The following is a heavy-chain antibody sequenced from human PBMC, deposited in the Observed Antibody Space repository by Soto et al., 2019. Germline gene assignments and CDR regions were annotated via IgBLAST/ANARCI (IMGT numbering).Heavy chain of an antibody. J-gene: IGHJ5*02. CDR3: ARGDYGSGSYSNWFDP. D-gene: IGHD3-10*01. CDR1: GYTFTSYY. V-gene: IGHV1-46*01. Sequence: ASVKVSCKASGYTFTSYYMHWVRQAPGQGLEWMGIINPSGGSKSYAQKFQGRVTMTRDTSTSTVYMELSSLRSEDTAVYYCARGDYGSGSYSNWFDPWGQGTLVTVSS. CDR2: INPSGGSK.